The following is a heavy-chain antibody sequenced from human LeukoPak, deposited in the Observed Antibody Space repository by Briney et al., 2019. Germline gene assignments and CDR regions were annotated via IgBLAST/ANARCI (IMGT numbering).Heavy chain of an antibody. D-gene: IGHD2-15*01. CDR2: INHIGST. Sequence: SETLSLTCAVYGGSFSGYYWSWIRQPPGKGLEWIGEINHIGSTNYNPSLKSRVTISVDTSQNQFSLKLSSVTAADTAVYYCASSSYCSGGSCYAFDYWGQGTLVTVSS. V-gene: IGHV4-34*01. CDR3: ASSSYCSGGSCYAFDY. CDR1: GGSFSGYY. J-gene: IGHJ4*02.